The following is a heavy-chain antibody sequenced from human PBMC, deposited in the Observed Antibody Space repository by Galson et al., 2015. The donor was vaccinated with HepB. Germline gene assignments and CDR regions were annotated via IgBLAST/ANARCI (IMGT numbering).Heavy chain of an antibody. CDR2: IIPILGIA. CDR3: ASGPIVGAPPPGY. CDR1: GGTFSSYT. D-gene: IGHD1-26*01. J-gene: IGHJ4*02. V-gene: IGHV1-69*02. Sequence: SVKVSCKASGGTFSSYTISWVRQAPGQGLEWMGRIIPILGIANYAQKFQDRVTITADKSTNTAYMELSSLKSEDTAVYYCASGPIVGAPPPGYWGQGTLVTVSS.